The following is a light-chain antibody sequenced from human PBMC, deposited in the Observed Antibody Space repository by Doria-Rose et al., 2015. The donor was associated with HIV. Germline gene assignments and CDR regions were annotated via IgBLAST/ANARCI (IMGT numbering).Light chain of an antibody. CDR3: HQYGTSWT. CDR2: DGS. Sequence: TQSPGTLSLSPGERATLSRRASQSFSSTYLVWYQQKPGQAPSLLIYDGSTRATGIPDRFSASGSGTDFTLTINRLEPDDFALYYCHQYGTSWTFGQGTKREI. CDR1: QSFSSTY. V-gene: IGKV3-20*01. J-gene: IGKJ1*01.